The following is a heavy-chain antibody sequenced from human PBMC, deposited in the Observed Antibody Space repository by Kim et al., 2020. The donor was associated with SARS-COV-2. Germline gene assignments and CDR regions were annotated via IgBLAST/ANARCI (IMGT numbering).Heavy chain of an antibody. Sequence: GGSLRLSCAASGFTFSSYGMHWVRQAPGKGLEWVSVISCDGSNKYYADSVKGRFTISRDNSKNTLYLQMNSLRAEDTAVYYCNIDYYYDSSGYWEGLIDYWGQGTLVTVSS. CDR1: GFTFSSYG. J-gene: IGHJ4*02. CDR3: NIDYYYDSSGYWEGLIDY. D-gene: IGHD3-22*01. V-gene: IGHV3-30*03. CDR2: ISCDGSNK.